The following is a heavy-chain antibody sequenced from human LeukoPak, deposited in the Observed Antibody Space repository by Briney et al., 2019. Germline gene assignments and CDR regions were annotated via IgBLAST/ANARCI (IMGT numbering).Heavy chain of an antibody. Sequence: GGSLRLSCAASGFTFSSYAMSWVRPAPGKGLEWVSAISGSGGSTYYADPVKGRFTISRDNSKNTLYLQMNSLRAEDTAVYYCAKDLFSSGWADYWGQGTLVTVSS. D-gene: IGHD6-19*01. CDR1: GFTFSSYA. CDR3: AKDLFSSGWADY. J-gene: IGHJ4*02. V-gene: IGHV3-23*01. CDR2: ISGSGGST.